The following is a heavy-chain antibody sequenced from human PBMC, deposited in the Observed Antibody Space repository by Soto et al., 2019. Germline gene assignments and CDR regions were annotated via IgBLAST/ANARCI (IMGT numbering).Heavy chain of an antibody. CDR3: ARAHYGDYGYGMDV. J-gene: IGHJ6*02. D-gene: IGHD4-17*01. CDR1: GGSISSGGYS. CDR2: IYDSGTT. Sequence: SETLSLTCAVSGGSISSGGYSWTWIRQPPGKGLEWIGYIYDSGTTYYNPSLKNRVTISVDRSKNQFSLKLSSVTAADTAVYYCARAHYGDYGYGMDVWGQGTMVTVSS. V-gene: IGHV4-30-2*01.